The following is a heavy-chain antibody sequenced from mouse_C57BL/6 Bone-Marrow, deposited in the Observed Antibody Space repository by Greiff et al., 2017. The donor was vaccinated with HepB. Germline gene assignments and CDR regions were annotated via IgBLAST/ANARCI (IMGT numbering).Heavy chain of an antibody. V-gene: IGHV1-81*01. Sequence: VKLMESGAELARPGASVKLSCKASGYTFTSYGISWVKQRTGQGLEWIGEIYPRSGNTYYNEKFKGKATLTADKSSSTAYMELRSLTSEDSAVYFCAVRPPDVWGTGTTVTVSS. J-gene: IGHJ1*03. CDR3: AVRPPDV. D-gene: IGHD1-2*01. CDR1: GYTFTSYG. CDR2: IYPRSGNT.